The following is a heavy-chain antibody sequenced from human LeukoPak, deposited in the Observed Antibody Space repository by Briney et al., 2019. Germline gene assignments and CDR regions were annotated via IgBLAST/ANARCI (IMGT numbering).Heavy chain of an antibody. D-gene: IGHD2-15*01. CDR3: ARRGPVAENGYYFDS. J-gene: IGHJ4*02. Sequence: GDSLKISCKGSGYSFTTFWIGWVRQMRGKGREWMGIIYPGDSDTRYGPSFQGQVTISVDRSISTAYLKWSSLKASDTAIYYCARRGPVAENGYYFDSWGQGTLVTVSS. CDR2: IYPGDSDT. V-gene: IGHV5-51*01. CDR1: GYSFTTFW.